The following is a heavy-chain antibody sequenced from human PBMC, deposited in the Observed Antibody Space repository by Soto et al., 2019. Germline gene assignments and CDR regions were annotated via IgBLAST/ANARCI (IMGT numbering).Heavy chain of an antibody. Sequence: QVQLQESGPGVMKPSGTLSLTCTVSGDSISSIKWWSWVRQPPGERLEWIGEVFHSGTANYNPSLKSRLTFSADTSNNQFSLKLTSVTAADTAVYYCASASGDYLVLGGYYLDSWGQGTLVTVSS. CDR3: ASASGDYLVLGGYYLDS. J-gene: IGHJ4*02. D-gene: IGHD4-17*01. CDR2: VFHSGTA. CDR1: GDSISSIKW. V-gene: IGHV4-4*02.